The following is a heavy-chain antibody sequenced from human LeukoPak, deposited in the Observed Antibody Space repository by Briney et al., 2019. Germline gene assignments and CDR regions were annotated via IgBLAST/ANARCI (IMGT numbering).Heavy chain of an antibody. V-gene: IGHV3-7*01. CDR1: GFTFSNYW. Sequence: GGSLGLSCVASGFTFSNYWMNRVRQAPGKGLEWMANIKQDGSEKYYVDSVKGRFTISRDNAENSLYLQMNSLRAEDTAVYYCARDHTVAGIVFDYWGQGTLVTVSS. J-gene: IGHJ4*02. CDR2: IKQDGSEK. CDR3: ARDHTVAGIVFDY. D-gene: IGHD6-19*01.